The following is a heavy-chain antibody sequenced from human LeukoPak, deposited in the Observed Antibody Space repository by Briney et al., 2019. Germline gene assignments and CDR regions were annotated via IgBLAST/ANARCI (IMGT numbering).Heavy chain of an antibody. J-gene: IGHJ6*03. V-gene: IGHV4-4*07. CDR3: ARGIQLWTPYYYYYMDV. D-gene: IGHD5-18*01. CDR2: IYTSGST. Sequence: SETLSLTCTVSGGSISSYYWSWIRQPAGKGLEWIGRIYTSGSTNYNPSLKSRVTMSVDTSKNQLSLKLSSVTAADTAVYYCARGIQLWTPYYYYYMDVWGKGTTVTVSS. CDR1: GGSISSYY.